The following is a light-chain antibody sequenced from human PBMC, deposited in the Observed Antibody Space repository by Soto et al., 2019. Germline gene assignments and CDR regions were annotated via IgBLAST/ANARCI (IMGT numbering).Light chain of an antibody. V-gene: IGKV3-20*01. Sequence: EIVLTQSPGTLSLSPGERATLSCRASQSVSSSYLAWYQQKPGQAPRLLIYGASSRATGIPDRFSGSGSGTDFTLTISRLEPEDFAVYYCQQYCSSPRTFVPGTKVDIK. CDR2: GAS. CDR3: QQYCSSPRT. CDR1: QSVSSSY. J-gene: IGKJ3*01.